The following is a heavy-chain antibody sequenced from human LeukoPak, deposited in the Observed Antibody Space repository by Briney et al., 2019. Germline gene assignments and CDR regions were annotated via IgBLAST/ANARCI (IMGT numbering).Heavy chain of an antibody. CDR2: VSGYNGNT. CDR1: GYTFINYG. CDR3: ARVSTNSRVGGYDPQWYFDL. Sequence: ASVTVSCKASGYTFINYGFTWVRQAPGQGLEWMGWVSGYNGNTNYLQKFQGRVTMTTDTSSNTVYMDLRGLRSDDTAVYYCARVSTNSRVGGYDPQWYFDLWGRGTLVTVSS. D-gene: IGHD5-12*01. J-gene: IGHJ2*01. V-gene: IGHV1-18*04.